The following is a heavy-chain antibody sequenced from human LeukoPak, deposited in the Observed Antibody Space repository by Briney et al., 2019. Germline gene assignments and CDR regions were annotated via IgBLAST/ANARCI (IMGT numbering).Heavy chain of an antibody. D-gene: IGHD6-19*01. CDR2: IYWNDDK. CDR1: GFSLSTSGVG. V-gene: IGHV2-5*01. Sequence: ESGPTLVKPTQTLTLTCTFSGFSLSTSGVGVGWIRQPPGKALEWLALIYWNDDKRYSPSLKSRLTTTKDTSKNQVVLTMTNMDPVDTATYYCAHSLSSGPTQGYFDYWGQGTLVTVSS. CDR3: AHSLSSGPTQGYFDY. J-gene: IGHJ4*02.